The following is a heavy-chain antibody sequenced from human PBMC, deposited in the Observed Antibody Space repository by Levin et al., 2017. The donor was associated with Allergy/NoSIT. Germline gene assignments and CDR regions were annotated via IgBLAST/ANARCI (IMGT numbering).Heavy chain of an antibody. J-gene: IGHJ5*02. CDR1: GTSISTYY. Sequence: PSETLSLTCTVSGTSISTYYWSWIRQPPGKGLEWIGYVYPSGSTEYNPSLKSRVTISLDTSKNQISLKLTSVTPADTAVYYCAKEPEFSGWMDPWGQGTLVTVSA. D-gene: IGHD1-14*01. CDR2: VYPSGST. V-gene: IGHV4-59*03. CDR3: AKEPEFSGWMDP.